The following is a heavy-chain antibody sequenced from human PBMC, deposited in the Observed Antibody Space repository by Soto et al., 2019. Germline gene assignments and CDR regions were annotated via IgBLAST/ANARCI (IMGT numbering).Heavy chain of an antibody. CDR1: GGSISSGGYS. D-gene: IGHD5-18*01. V-gene: IGHV4-30-2*01. Sequence: TLSLTCAVSGGSISSGGYSWSWIRQPPGKGLEWIGYIYHSGSTYYNPSLKSRVTISVDRSKNQFSLKLSSVTAADTAVYYCARVSDTDTPWGFDPWGQGTLVTVSS. CDR2: IYHSGST. CDR3: ARVSDTDTPWGFDP. J-gene: IGHJ5*02.